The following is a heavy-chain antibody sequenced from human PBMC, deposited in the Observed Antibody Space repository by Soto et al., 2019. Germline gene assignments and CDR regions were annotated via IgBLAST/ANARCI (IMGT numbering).Heavy chain of an antibody. D-gene: IGHD6-13*01. CDR3: AREPHFLEQPLVITYYYYGMDV. V-gene: IGHV1-69*01. CDR2: IIPIFGTA. J-gene: IGHJ6*02. Sequence: QVQLVQSGAEVKKPGSSVKVSCKASGGTFSSYAISWVRQAPGQGLEWMGGIIPIFGTANYAQKFQGRVTITADESTSTAYMELSSLRSEDTAVYYCAREPHFLEQPLVITYYYYGMDVWGQGTTVTVSS. CDR1: GGTFSSYA.